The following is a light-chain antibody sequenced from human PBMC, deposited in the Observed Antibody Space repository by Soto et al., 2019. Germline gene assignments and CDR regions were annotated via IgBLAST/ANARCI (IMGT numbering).Light chain of an antibody. J-gene: IGKJ3*01. Sequence: DIQMTQSPSSLSASVGDRVTITCRASQGISNYLSCYQQKPGKVPKLLIYAASTLQSGVPSRLSGSGSGTDFTLTISSRQPEDVATYYCQRHNSAPPVSFGPGTKVDLK. V-gene: IGKV1-27*01. CDR1: QGISNY. CDR3: QRHNSAPPVS. CDR2: AAS.